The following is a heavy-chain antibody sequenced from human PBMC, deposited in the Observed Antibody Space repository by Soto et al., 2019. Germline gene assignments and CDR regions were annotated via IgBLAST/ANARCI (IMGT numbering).Heavy chain of an antibody. CDR3: ARIASAGRGWDV. D-gene: IGHD6-13*01. Sequence: EVQLVESGGGLVQPGGSLRLSCAASGFTFSSYWMSWVRQAPVKGLEWVGNIKQDGSEKNYVDFVEGRFTISRDNAENSLYLQMXSLRAEDTAVYYCARIASAGRGWDVWGQGTTVVVSS. CDR2: IKQDGSEK. J-gene: IGHJ6*02. V-gene: IGHV3-7*01. CDR1: GFTFSSYW.